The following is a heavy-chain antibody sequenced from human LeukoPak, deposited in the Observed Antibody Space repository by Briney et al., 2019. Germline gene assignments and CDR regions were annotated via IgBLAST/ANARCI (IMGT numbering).Heavy chain of an antibody. V-gene: IGHV1-2*02. J-gene: IGHJ4*02. D-gene: IGHD3-3*01. CDR3: ARGVVDKGYDY. CDR2: INPNSGGT. Sequence: ASVKVSCKASGYTFNDYYVHWVRQAPGQGLEWMAWINPNSGGTNYAQKFQGRVTMTRDTSISTAYMELSRLTSDDTAGFYCARGVVDKGYDYWGQGTLITVSS. CDR1: GYTFNDYY.